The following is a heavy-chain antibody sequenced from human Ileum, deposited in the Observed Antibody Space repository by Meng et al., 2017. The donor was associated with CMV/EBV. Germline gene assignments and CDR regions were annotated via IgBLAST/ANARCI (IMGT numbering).Heavy chain of an antibody. V-gene: IGHV3-21*01. CDR1: GFTLSDYY. J-gene: IGHJ4*02. Sequence: GGSLRLSCAASGFTLSDYYMSWVRQAPGKGLEWVSSISDVSRYIYYADSVKGRFTISRDNAKNSLYLQMNSLRAEDTAVYYCARVERYCRGTTCYGPYYFDSWGQGTLVTVSS. D-gene: IGHD2-2*01. CDR3: ARVERYCRGTTCYGPYYFDS. CDR2: ISDVSRYI.